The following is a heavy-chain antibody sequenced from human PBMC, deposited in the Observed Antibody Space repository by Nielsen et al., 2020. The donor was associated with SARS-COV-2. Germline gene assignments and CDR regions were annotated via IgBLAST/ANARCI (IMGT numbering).Heavy chain of an antibody. D-gene: IGHD2-8*01. V-gene: IGHV4-39*01. CDR2: IYYSGST. CDR3: ASSMENWDY. Sequence: SETLSLTCTVSGGSISSGGYYWGWIRQPPGKGLEWIGSIYYSGSTYYNPSLKSRVTISVDTSKNQFSLKLSSVTAADTAVYYCASSMENWDYWGQGTLVTVSS. J-gene: IGHJ4*02. CDR1: GGSISSGGYY.